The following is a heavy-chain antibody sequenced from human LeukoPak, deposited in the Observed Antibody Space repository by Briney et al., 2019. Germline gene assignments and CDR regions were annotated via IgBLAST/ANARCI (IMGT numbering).Heavy chain of an antibody. CDR3: ARGRITMAVA. V-gene: IGHV4-34*01. Sequence: SETLSLTCAVYGGSFSGYYWSWIRQPPGKGLEWIGEINHSGSTNYNPSLKSRVTISVDTSKNQFSLKLSSVTAADTAVYYCARGRITMAVAWSQGTLVTVSS. CDR2: INHSGST. J-gene: IGHJ5*02. D-gene: IGHD3-10*01. CDR1: GGSFSGYY.